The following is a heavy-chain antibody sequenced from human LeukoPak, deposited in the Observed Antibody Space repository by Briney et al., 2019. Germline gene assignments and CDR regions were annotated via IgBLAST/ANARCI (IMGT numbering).Heavy chain of an antibody. J-gene: IGHJ4*02. D-gene: IGHD2-15*01. CDR1: GGSFSGYY. CDR2: INHSGST. CDR3: ARGVYCSGGNCFSPLDY. Sequence: SETLSLTCAVYGGSFSGYYWSWIRQPPGKELEWIGEINHSGSTNYKPSLKSRVTISVDTSKNQFSLKLSSVTAADTAVYYCARGVYCSGGNCFSPLDYWGQGTLVTVSP. V-gene: IGHV4-34*01.